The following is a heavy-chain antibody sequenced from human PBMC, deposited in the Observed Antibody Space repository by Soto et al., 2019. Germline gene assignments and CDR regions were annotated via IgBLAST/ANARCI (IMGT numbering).Heavy chain of an antibody. Sequence: QVQLVESGGGVVQPGRSLRLSCAASGFTFSSYAMHWVRQAPGKGLEWVAVISYDGSNKYYADSVKGRFTISRDNSKNTLYLQKNSLRAEDTAVYYCARDWGNGYYYYGMDVWGQGTTVTVSS. CDR1: GFTFSSYA. V-gene: IGHV3-30-3*01. CDR2: ISYDGSNK. CDR3: ARDWGNGYYYYGMDV. J-gene: IGHJ6*02. D-gene: IGHD3-16*01.